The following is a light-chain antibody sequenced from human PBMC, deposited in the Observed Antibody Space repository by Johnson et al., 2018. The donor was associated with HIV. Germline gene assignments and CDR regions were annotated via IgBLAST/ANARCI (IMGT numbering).Light chain of an antibody. Sequence: SVLTQSPSVSAAPGQKVTISCSGSNSNIGNNYVSWYQQLPGTAPKLLIYESTNRPSGIPDRFSGSKSGTSATLGISGLQTGDEADYYCGTWDSRLNVYLFGTGTKVTVL. V-gene: IGLV1-51*02. J-gene: IGLJ1*01. CDR3: GTWDSRLNVYL. CDR2: EST. CDR1: NSNIGNNY.